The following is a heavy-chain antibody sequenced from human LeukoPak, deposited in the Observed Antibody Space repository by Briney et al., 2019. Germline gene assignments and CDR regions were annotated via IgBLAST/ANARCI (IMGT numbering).Heavy chain of an antibody. D-gene: IGHD2-15*01. Sequence: PGGSLRLSCAASGLTFSNYAMSWVRQAPGKGLEWVSGISSNGGSTYYADSVKGRFTISRDNSKNTLYLQLNSLGAEDTAVYYCAAQPCSVGRCYLDYWGQGTLVTVSS. J-gene: IGHJ4*02. CDR2: ISSNGGST. V-gene: IGHV3-23*01. CDR3: AAQPCSVGRCYLDY. CDR1: GLTFSNYA.